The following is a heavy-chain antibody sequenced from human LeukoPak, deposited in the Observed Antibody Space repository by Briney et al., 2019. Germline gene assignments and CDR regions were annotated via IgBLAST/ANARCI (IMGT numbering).Heavy chain of an antibody. CDR1: GGSISSYY. D-gene: IGHD6-13*01. V-gene: IGHV4-59*01. Sequence: SETLSLTCTVSGGSISSYYWSWIRQPPGKGLEWIGNIYYSGSTNYSPSLKSRVTISVDTSKNQFSLKLSSVTAADTAVYYCARWIAAAGNDAFDIWGQGTMVTVSS. J-gene: IGHJ3*02. CDR2: IYYSGST. CDR3: ARWIAAAGNDAFDI.